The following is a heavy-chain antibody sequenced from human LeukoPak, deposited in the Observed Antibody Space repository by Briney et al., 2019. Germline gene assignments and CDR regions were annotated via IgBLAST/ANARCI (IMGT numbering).Heavy chain of an antibody. CDR2: IDTTSKTI. V-gene: IGHV3-48*01. CDR1: GFTFSRYN. J-gene: IGHJ4*02. D-gene: IGHD5-12*01. CDR3: GRDSGRSGSLDC. Sequence: GESLRLSCGASGFTFSRYNMKWVRQAPGKGLEWVSHIDTTSKTILYADSVKGRFTISRENAKNSLYLQMNSLRAEDTAVYYCGRDSGRSGSLDCWGQGTLVTVSS.